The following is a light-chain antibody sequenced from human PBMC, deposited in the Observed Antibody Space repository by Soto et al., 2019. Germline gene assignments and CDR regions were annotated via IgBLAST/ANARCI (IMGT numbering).Light chain of an antibody. CDR2: GAK. V-gene: IGKV1-39*01. Sequence: DIQMTQSPSFLSASVGDRFTITCRSSQAISNYLNWYQQRPGKAPNLLIFGAKTLQSGVPSRFSGSGYGTDFTLTISSLEPEDFALYYCQQRNTWPPITFGQGTRLEIK. CDR3: QQRNTWPPIT. CDR1: QAISNY. J-gene: IGKJ5*01.